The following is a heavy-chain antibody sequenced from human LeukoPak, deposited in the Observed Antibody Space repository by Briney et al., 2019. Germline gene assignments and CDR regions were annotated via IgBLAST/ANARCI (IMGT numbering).Heavy chain of an antibody. Sequence: GGSLRLSCAVSGITLSNYGMSWVRQAPGKGLEWVAGISGSGGSTIYADSAKGRFTISRDNPKNTLYLQMNSLRAEDTAFYFCAKRGVVIRVFLVGFHKEAFYFESWGQGALVTVSS. D-gene: IGHD3/OR15-3a*01. CDR2: ISGSGGST. V-gene: IGHV3-23*01. CDR3: AKRGVVIRVFLVGFHKEAFYFES. J-gene: IGHJ4*02. CDR1: GITLSNYG.